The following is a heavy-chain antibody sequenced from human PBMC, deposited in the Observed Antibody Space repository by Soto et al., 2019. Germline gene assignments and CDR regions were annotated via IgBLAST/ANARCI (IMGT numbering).Heavy chain of an antibody. Sequence: GGSLRLSCAASGFSFSSYEMHWVRQAPGKGLEWVSYITSSGNVINYAGSVKGRFTISRDNANNSLYLQMSSLRAEDTAVYYCERRFKDYYHAMDLWGQGTTVTVSS. CDR1: GFSFSSYE. CDR2: ITSSGNVI. V-gene: IGHV3-48*03. D-gene: IGHD3-3*01. CDR3: ERRFKDYYHAMDL. J-gene: IGHJ6*02.